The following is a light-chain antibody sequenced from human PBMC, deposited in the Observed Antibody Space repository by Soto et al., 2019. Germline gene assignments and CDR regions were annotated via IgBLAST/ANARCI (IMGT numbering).Light chain of an antibody. Sequence: QSALTQPRSVSGSPGQSVTISCTGTSSDVGAHNFVCWCQQHPGKAPKLMIYDVSKRPSGVPDRFSGSKSGNTASLTISGLQAEDDDAYYCCSSAGSYTWVFGTGTKVTVL. V-gene: IGLV2-11*01. CDR1: SSDVGAHNF. CDR2: DVS. J-gene: IGLJ1*01. CDR3: CSSAGSYTWV.